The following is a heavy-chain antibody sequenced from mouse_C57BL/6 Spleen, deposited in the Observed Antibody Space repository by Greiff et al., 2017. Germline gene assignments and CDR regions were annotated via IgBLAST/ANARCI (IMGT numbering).Heavy chain of an antibody. V-gene: IGHV1-61*01. Sequence: QVQLQQPGAELVRPGSSVKLSCKASGYTFTSYWMDWVKQRPGQGLEWIGNIYPSDSETHYNQKFKDKATLTVDKSSSTAYMQLSSLTSEDSAVYYWARRFITTVVDVWGTGTTLTVSS. CDR2: IYPSDSET. J-gene: IGHJ1*03. CDR1: GYTFTSYW. CDR3: ARRFITTVVDV. D-gene: IGHD1-1*01.